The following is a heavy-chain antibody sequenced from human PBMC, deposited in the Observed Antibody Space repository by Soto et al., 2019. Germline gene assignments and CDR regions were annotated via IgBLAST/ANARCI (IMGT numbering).Heavy chain of an antibody. CDR3: AKDLNRVRSRYYFDY. V-gene: IGHV3-23*01. CDR1: GFTFSNYA. CDR2: ISGGGGST. J-gene: IGHJ4*02. D-gene: IGHD4-17*01. Sequence: WGSLRLSCAASGFTFSNYAMSWVRQAPGKGLEWVSAISGGGGSTYYADSVKGRFTISRDSSKNTLYLQMNSLRAEGTAVYYCAKDLNRVRSRYYFDYWGQGTLVTVSS.